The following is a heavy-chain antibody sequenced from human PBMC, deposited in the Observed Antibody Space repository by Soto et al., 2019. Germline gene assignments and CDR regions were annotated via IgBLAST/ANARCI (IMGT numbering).Heavy chain of an antibody. J-gene: IGHJ6*03. CDR2: INSDGSST. CDR1: GFTFSSYW. D-gene: IGHD5-12*01. Sequence: GGSLRLSCAASGFTFSSYWMHWVRQAPWKGLVWVSRINSDGSSTSYADSVKGRFTISRDNAKNTLYLQMNSLRAEDTAVYYCARGQERATYYYYYMDVWGKGTTVTVSS. V-gene: IGHV3-74*01. CDR3: ARGQERATYYYYYMDV.